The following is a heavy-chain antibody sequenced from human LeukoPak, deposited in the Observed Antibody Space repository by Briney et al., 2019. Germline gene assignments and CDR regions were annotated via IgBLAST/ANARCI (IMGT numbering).Heavy chain of an antibody. Sequence: SETLSLTCTVSGGSISSSSYYWGWIRQPPGKGLEWIGSIYYSGSTYYNPSLKSRVTISVDTSKNQFSLKLSSVTAADTAVYYCGRDIAVAVSAFDIWGQGTMVTVSS. CDR1: GGSISSSSYY. V-gene: IGHV4-39*07. CDR3: GRDIAVAVSAFDI. D-gene: IGHD6-19*01. CDR2: IYYSGST. J-gene: IGHJ3*02.